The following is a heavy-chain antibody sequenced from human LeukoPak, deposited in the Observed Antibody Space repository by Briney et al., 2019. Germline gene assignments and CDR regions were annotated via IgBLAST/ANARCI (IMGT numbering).Heavy chain of an antibody. Sequence: QPGGSLRLSCAASGFTFSSYAMHWVRQAPGKGLEWVAVISYDGSNKYYADSVKGRFTISRDNSKNTLYLQMNSLRAEDTAVYYCARDGRITIFGVVTDDAFDIWGQGTMVTVSS. CDR3: ARDGRITIFGVVTDDAFDI. CDR1: GFTFSSYA. J-gene: IGHJ3*02. D-gene: IGHD3-3*01. V-gene: IGHV3-30-3*01. CDR2: ISYDGSNK.